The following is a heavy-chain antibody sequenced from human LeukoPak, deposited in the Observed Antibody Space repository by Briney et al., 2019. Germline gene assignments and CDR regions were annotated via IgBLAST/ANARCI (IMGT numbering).Heavy chain of an antibody. V-gene: IGHV3-48*03. Sequence: GGSLRLSCAASGFTFSSYEMNWVRQAPGKGLEWVSYISSSGSTIYYADSVKGRFTISRDNAKNSLYLQMNSLRAEDTAVYYCARGPYASGTYGRRGWVHYMDVWGKGTTVTISS. J-gene: IGHJ6*03. D-gene: IGHD3-10*01. CDR2: ISSSGSTI. CDR3: ARGPYASGTYGRRGWVHYMDV. CDR1: GFTFSSYE.